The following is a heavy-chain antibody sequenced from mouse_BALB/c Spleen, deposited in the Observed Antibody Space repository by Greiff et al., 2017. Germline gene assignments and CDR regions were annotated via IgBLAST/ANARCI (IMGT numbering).Heavy chain of an antibody. D-gene: IGHD1-1*01. CDR1: GFTFSSYG. CDR3: ERQGTVVATDYAMEN. Sequence: EVHLVESGGDLVKPGGSLKLSCAASGFTFSSYGMSRVRQTPDNRLEWVATISSGGSYTYYPDSVKGRFTISRDSAKNTLCLQMSSLKSEDTTMYYCERQGTVVATDYAMENGGQGTSGTVST. V-gene: IGHV5-6*01. CDR2: ISSGGSYT. J-gene: IGHJ4*01.